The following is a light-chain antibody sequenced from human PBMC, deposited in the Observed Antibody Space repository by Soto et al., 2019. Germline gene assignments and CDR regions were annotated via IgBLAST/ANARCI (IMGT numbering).Light chain of an antibody. Sequence: EIVMTQSPATLSVSPGERATLSCRASQGISGELAWYQQRPGQPPRLLIYGVSTRATGVPDRFSGSGSGSDFTLTISGLQPEDFAVYYCQQGHDWPLTFGQG. V-gene: IGKV3D-15*01. CDR3: QQGHDWPLT. CDR1: QGISGE. J-gene: IGKJ2*01. CDR2: GVS.